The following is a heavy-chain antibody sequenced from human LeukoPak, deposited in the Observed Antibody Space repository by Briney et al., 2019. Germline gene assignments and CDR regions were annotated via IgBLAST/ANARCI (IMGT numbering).Heavy chain of an antibody. CDR1: GYSFTSYW. V-gene: IGHV5-51*01. CDR3: ARVIRWLYCSSTSCYGAFDY. Sequence: GESLKISCEGSGYSFTSYWIGWGRQMPGKGLEWMGIIYPGDSDTRYSPSFQGQVTISADKSISTAYLQWSSLKASDTAMYYCARVIRWLYCSSTSCYGAFDYWGQGTLVTVSS. CDR2: IYPGDSDT. J-gene: IGHJ4*02. D-gene: IGHD2-2*01.